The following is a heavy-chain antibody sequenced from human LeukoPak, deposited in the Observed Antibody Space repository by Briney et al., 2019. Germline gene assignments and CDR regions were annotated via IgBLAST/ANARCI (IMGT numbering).Heavy chain of an antibody. CDR2: ISGSGGST. Sequence: GGSLRLSCAASGFTFSSYAMSWVRQAPGKELEWVSAISGSGGSTYYADSVKGRFTISRDNSKNTLYLQMNSLRAEDTAVYYCAKAVAPRLAVAGTSFDYWGQGTLVTVSS. V-gene: IGHV3-23*01. D-gene: IGHD6-19*01. CDR3: AKAVAPRLAVAGTSFDY. CDR1: GFTFSSYA. J-gene: IGHJ4*02.